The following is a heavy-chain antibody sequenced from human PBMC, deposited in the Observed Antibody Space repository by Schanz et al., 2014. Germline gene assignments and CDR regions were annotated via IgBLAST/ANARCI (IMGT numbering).Heavy chain of an antibody. CDR1: GGTFSSYT. CDR3: ARGYGDSPTDF. CDR2: ISPYNGNT. J-gene: IGHJ4*02. Sequence: QVQLVQSGAEVKKPGSSVKVSCKASGGTFSSYTISWVRQAPGQGLEWMGWISPYNGNTNYAQKFLGRVTITADRSTSTAYMELSSLRSEDTAVYYCARGYGDSPTDFWGQGTLVTVSS. V-gene: IGHV1-69*04. D-gene: IGHD4-17*01.